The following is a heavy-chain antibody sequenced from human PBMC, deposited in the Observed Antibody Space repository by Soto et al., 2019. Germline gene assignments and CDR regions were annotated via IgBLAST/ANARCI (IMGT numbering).Heavy chain of an antibody. J-gene: IGHJ4*02. V-gene: IGHV3-30*18. CDR3: AKTPVTSIEDRRFDY. CDR1: VFTFSSYG. CDR2: ISYDGSNK. Sequence: PVGSLRLSCASSVFTFSSYGMHWVRHAPGKWLEWVAVISYDGSNKYYADSVKGRFTISRDNSKNTLYLQMNSLRAEDTAVYYCAKTPVTSIEDRRFDYLGQGTLDTVSS. D-gene: IGHD6-6*01.